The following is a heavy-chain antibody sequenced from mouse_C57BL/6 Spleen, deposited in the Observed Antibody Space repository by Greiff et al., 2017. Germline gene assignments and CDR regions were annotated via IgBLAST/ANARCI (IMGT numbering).Heavy chain of an antibody. D-gene: IGHD2-2*01. Sequence: VQLQQSGAELVRPGASVTLSCKASGYTFTDYEMHWVKQTPVHGLEWIGAIDPETGGTAYNQKFKGKAILTADKSSSTAYMALRSLTSEDSAVEYCTRFWLRQGAWFAYWGQGTLVTVSA. V-gene: IGHV1-15*01. CDR2: IDPETGGT. CDR3: TRFWLRQGAWFAY. J-gene: IGHJ3*01. CDR1: GYTFTDYE.